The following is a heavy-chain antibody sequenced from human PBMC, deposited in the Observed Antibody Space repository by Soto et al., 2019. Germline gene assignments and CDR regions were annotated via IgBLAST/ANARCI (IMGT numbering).Heavy chain of an antibody. J-gene: IGHJ4*02. Sequence: GESLKISCKGSGYSFTSYWVGWVRQMPGKGLEWMGIIYPGDSDTRYSPSFQGQVTISADKSISTAYLQWSSLKASDTAMYYCASSSWSYYYYFDYWGQGTLVTVSS. D-gene: IGHD6-13*01. CDR3: ASSSWSYYYYFDY. CDR2: IYPGDSDT. CDR1: GYSFTSYW. V-gene: IGHV5-51*01.